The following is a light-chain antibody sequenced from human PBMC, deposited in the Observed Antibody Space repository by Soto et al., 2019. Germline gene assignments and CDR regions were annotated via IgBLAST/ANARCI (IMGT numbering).Light chain of an antibody. J-gene: IGKJ3*01. CDR1: QRISSW. V-gene: IGKV1-5*01. Sequence: DIQMTQSPSTLSASVGDRVTITCRASQRISSWLAWYQQKPGKAPKLLIYDASSLVSGVPSRFSGSGSGTDFSLTISSLHPDDFATYYCQQYNRYPFTFGPGTKVDIK. CDR2: DAS. CDR3: QQYNRYPFT.